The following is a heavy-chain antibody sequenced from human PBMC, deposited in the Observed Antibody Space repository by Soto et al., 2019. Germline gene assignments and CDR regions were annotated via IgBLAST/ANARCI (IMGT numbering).Heavy chain of an antibody. CDR2: IIPILGIA. J-gene: IGHJ6*02. CDR3: ARARVRSTEKYYYYGMDV. V-gene: IGHV1-69*02. D-gene: IGHD3-10*01. Sequence: QVQLVQSGAEVKKPGSSVKVSCKASGGTFSSYTISWVRQAPGQGLEWMGRIIPILGIANYAQKFQGRVTLTADKTTSTAYMELSSLRSEYTVVYYCARARVRSTEKYYYYGMDVWGQGTTVTVSS. CDR1: GGTFSSYT.